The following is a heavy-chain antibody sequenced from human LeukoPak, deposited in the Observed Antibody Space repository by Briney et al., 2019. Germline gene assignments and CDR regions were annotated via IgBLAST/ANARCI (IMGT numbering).Heavy chain of an antibody. V-gene: IGHV4-4*07. D-gene: IGHD2-15*01. CDR2: IYTSGST. Sequence: PSETLSLTCTVSGVSISSYYWSWIRQPAGKGLEWIGRIYTSGSTNYNPSLKSRVTMSVDTSKNQFSLKLSSVTAADTAVYYCESDGGYYYYGMDVWGEGTTVTVSS. J-gene: IGHJ6*04. CDR1: GVSISSYY. CDR3: ESDGGYYYYGMDV.